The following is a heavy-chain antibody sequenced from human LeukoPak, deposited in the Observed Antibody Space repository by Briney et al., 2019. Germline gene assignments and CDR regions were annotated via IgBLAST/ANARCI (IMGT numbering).Heavy chain of an antibody. V-gene: IGHV4-4*07. D-gene: IGHD6-6*01. CDR1: GGSFSIYY. CDR2: IYTSGST. Sequence: SSETLSLTCTVSGGSFSIYYWSWIRQPAGKGLEWIGRIYTSGSTNYIPSLKSRVTISVDTSKNQFSLKLSSVTAADTAVYYCARGEQFVNIDYWGQGTLVTVSS. CDR3: ARGEQFVNIDY. J-gene: IGHJ4*02.